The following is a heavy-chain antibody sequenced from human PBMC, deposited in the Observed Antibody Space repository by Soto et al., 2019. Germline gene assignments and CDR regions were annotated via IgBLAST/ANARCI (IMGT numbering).Heavy chain of an antibody. CDR1: GFTFSSYA. CDR2: ISYDGSNK. V-gene: IGHV3-30-3*01. CDR3: ARDIAAADH. D-gene: IGHD6-13*01. J-gene: IGHJ4*02. Sequence: GGSLRLSCAASGFTFSSYAMDGVRQAPGKGLEWVAVISYDGSNKYYADSVKGRFTISRDNSKNTLYLQMNSLRAEDTAVYYCARDIAAADHWGQGTLVTVSS.